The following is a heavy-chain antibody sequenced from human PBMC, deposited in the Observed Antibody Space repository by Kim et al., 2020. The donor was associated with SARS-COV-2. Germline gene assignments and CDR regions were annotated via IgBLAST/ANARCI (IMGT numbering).Heavy chain of an antibody. J-gene: IGHJ4*02. V-gene: IGHV3-21*01. CDR2: YI. D-gene: IGHD2-15*01. Sequence: YIYYADHVKGRFTISRDNAKNSLHLQMNSLRADDTAVFYCASSSGGNVDYWGQGALVTVSS. CDR3: ASSSGGNVDY.